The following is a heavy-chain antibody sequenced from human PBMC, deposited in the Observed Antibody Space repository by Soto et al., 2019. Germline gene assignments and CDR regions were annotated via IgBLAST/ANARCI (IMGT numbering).Heavy chain of an antibody. CDR2: ISSSSSTI. CDR3: ASLSSVVPAAIVHYYYYMDV. J-gene: IGHJ6*03. D-gene: IGHD2-2*01. V-gene: IGHV3-48*01. CDR1: GFTFSSYS. Sequence: EVQLVESGGGLVQPGGSLRLSCAASGFTFSSYSMNWVRQAPGTGLEWVSYISSSSSTIYYADSVKGRFTISRDNAKNSLYLQMNSLRAEDTAVYYCASLSSVVPAAIVHYYYYMDVWGKGTTVTVSS.